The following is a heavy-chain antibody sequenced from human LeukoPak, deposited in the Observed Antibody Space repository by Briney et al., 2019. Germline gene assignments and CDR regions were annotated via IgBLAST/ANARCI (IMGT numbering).Heavy chain of an antibody. CDR3: ARGGDYYNWFDP. CDR2: IIPIFGTA. Sequence: SVKVSCKASGGTFSSYAISWVRQAPGQGLEWMGGIIPIFGTANYAQKFQGRVTITADKSASTAYMELSRLRSDDTAVYYCARGGDYYNWFDPWGQGTLVTVSS. V-gene: IGHV1-69*06. CDR1: GGTFSSYA. J-gene: IGHJ5*02. D-gene: IGHD4-17*01.